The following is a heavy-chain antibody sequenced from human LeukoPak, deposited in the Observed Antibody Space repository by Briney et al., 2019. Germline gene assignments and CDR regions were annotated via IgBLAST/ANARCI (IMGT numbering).Heavy chain of an antibody. V-gene: IGHV1-18*01. CDR1: GYTFTSYG. Sequence: ASVKVSCKASGYTFTSYGISWVRQAPGQGLEWMGWISAYNGNTNYAQKLQGRVTMTTDTSTSTAYMELRSLRSDDTAVYHCARDKGWAGSSWRSYYYYGMDVWGQGTTVTVSS. CDR2: ISAYNGNT. D-gene: IGHD6-13*01. CDR3: ARDKGWAGSSWRSYYYYGMDV. J-gene: IGHJ6*02.